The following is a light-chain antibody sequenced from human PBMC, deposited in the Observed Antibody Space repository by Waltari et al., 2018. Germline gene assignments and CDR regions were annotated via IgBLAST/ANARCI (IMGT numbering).Light chain of an antibody. J-gene: IGLJ1*01. Sequence: QSALTQPASVSGSPGQSINISCTGTIRDVGGYKYVSWYQQHPSDVPRLLIYDFVKRPSGVSSRFSGSKSDNTALLTISGLQAADDAHYYCSSFTSSSSFVFGSGTKVTV. CDR2: DFV. CDR1: IRDVGGYKY. CDR3: SSFTSSSSFV. V-gene: IGLV2-14*03.